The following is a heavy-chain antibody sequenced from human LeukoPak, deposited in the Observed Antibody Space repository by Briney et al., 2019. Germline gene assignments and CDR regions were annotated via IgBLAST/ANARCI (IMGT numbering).Heavy chain of an antibody. CDR1: GGTFSSYA. CDR2: IIPIFGTA. J-gene: IGHJ3*02. CDR3: ARVDDILTGYYTRLNNDAFDI. V-gene: IGHV1-69*13. D-gene: IGHD3-9*01. Sequence: VASVKVSCKASGGTFSSYAISWVRQAPGQGLEWMGGIIPIFGTANYAQKFQGRVTITADESTSTAYMELSSLRSEDTAVYYCARVDDILTGYYTRLNNDAFDIWGQETMVTVSS.